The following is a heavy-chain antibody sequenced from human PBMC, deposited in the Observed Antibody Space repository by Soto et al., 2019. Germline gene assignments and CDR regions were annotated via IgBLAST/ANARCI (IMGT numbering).Heavy chain of an antibody. V-gene: IGHV3-33*01. CDR1: GFTFSSYA. J-gene: IGHJ6*02. CDR3: AREGINYDILTGSDSGGMDV. Sequence: PGGSLRLSCAASGFTFSSYAMHWVRQAPGKGLEWVAVIWYDGSNENYADSVKGRFTISRDNSKNTLYLQMNSLRAEDTAVYYCAREGINYDILTGSDSGGMDVWGQGTTVTVSS. CDR2: IWYDGSNE. D-gene: IGHD3-9*01.